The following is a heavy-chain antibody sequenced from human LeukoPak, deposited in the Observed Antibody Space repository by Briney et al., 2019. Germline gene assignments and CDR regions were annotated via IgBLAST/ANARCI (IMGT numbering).Heavy chain of an antibody. CDR2: IYYIRNT. CDR1: GGSVGSAGYY. V-gene: IGHV4-61*08. Sequence: SETLSLTCTVSGGSVGSAGYYWSWIRQPPGGGLELIGYIYYIRNTNYNPSLKSRVTMSLDPSKNQFSLKLNSVTAADTAVYYCARTQSQSGSYRYYFGYWGQGTLVTVSS. J-gene: IGHJ4*02. CDR3: ARTQSQSGSYRYYFGY. D-gene: IGHD1-26*01.